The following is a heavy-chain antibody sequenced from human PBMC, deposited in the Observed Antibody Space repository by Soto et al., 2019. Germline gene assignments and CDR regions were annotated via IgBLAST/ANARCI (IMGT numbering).Heavy chain of an antibody. Sequence: PSETLSLTCTVSGGSISSYYWSWIRQPPGKGLEWIGYIYYSGSANYNPSLKSRVTISVDTSKNQFSLKLSSVTAADTAVYYCARDRIAAAGPGYGMDVWGQGTTVTVSS. CDR2: IYYSGSA. CDR3: ARDRIAAAGPGYGMDV. D-gene: IGHD6-13*01. V-gene: IGHV4-59*01. CDR1: GGSISSYY. J-gene: IGHJ6*02.